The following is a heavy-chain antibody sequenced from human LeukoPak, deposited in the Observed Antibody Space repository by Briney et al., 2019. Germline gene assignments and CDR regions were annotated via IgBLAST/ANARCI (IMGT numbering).Heavy chain of an antibody. Sequence: PSETLSLTCTVSGGSISSYYWSWIRQPPGKGLEWIGYIYYSGSTNYNPSLKSRVTISVDTSKNQFSLKLSSVTAADTAVYYCARRGYDYGDFLDYWGQGTLVTVSS. D-gene: IGHD4-17*01. CDR3: ARRGYDYGDFLDY. CDR2: IYYSGST. V-gene: IGHV4-59*08. CDR1: GGSISSYY. J-gene: IGHJ4*02.